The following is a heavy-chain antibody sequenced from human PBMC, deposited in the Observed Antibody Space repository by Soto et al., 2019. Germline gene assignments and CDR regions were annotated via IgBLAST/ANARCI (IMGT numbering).Heavy chain of an antibody. J-gene: IGHJ6*02. CDR2: IYYSGDT. Sequence: SETLSLTCTVSGGSIRSYYWSWIRQPPGKGLEWIGYIYYSGDTNYNPSLKSRVTISVDTSKNQFSLKPSSVTAADTAVYYCARQITVNSYYYYGMDVWGQGTTVTVSS. CDR1: GGSIRSYY. V-gene: IGHV4-59*01. CDR3: ARQITVNSYYYYGMDV. D-gene: IGHD4-17*01.